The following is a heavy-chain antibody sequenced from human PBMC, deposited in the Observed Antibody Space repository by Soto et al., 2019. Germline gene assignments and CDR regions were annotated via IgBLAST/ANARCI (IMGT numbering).Heavy chain of an antibody. J-gene: IGHJ4*02. Sequence: EVQLLESGGGLVQPGGSLRLSCATSGFTFSTYAMSWVRQAPGKELGWVSSMSGSGGSTYYADSVKGRFTISRDNSKNTMYLEMNSLRVEDTAVYYCAKKHVAGGSRMSLVDYWGQGTLVTVSS. CDR2: MSGSGGST. D-gene: IGHD6-13*01. CDR3: AKKHVAGGSRMSLVDY. CDR1: GFTFSTYA. V-gene: IGHV3-23*01.